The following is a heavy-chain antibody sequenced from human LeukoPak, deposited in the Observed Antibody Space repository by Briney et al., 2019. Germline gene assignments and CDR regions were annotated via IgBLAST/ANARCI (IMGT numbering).Heavy chain of an antibody. V-gene: IGHV4-4*07. CDR1: GGSISSYK. Sequence: PSETLSLTCTVAGGSISSYKWSWIRQPAGKGLEWIGRIYPSGGTNYNPSFKSRVTMSVDTSKNQFSLKLRSVTAADTAVYYCARDDAFDIWGQGTMVTVSS. CDR2: IYPSGGT. CDR3: ARDDAFDI. J-gene: IGHJ3*02.